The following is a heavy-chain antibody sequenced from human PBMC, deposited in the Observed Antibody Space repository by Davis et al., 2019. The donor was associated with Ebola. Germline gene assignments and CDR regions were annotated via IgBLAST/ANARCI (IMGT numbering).Heavy chain of an antibody. Sequence: SETLSLTCTVSGGSIISYYWSWFRQPPGKGLEWIGYIYYSGSTFYNPSLKSRVTISIDTSKNQFSLRLSFVTAADTAVYFCARQGDFWSTSGLDVWGKGTTVTVSS. V-gene: IGHV4-59*08. D-gene: IGHD3-3*01. CDR1: GGSIISYY. J-gene: IGHJ6*04. CDR3: ARQGDFWSTSGLDV. CDR2: IYYSGST.